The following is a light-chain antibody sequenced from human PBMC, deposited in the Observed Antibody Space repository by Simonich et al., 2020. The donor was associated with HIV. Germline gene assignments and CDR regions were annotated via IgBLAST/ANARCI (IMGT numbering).Light chain of an antibody. V-gene: IGKV1-13*02. CDR2: TAS. CDR1: QGIGSD. Sequence: ALHLTQSPSSLSASVGDRVTIPCRASQGIGSDLAWYQQKPGKPPKLLIYTASSLESGVPARFSGTGSGTEFTLTISSLQPDDFATYYCQHYNSFPVTFGQGTRLEIK. J-gene: IGKJ5*01. CDR3: QHYNSFPVT.